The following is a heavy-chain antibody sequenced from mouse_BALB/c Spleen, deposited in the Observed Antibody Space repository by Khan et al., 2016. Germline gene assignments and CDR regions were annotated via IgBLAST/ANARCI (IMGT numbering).Heavy chain of an antibody. J-gene: IGHJ2*01. CDR1: GFTFSRFG. CDR3: TREGFDY. CDR2: ISSGSSTI. Sequence: EVELVESGGGLVQPGGSRKLSCAASGFTFSRFGMHWVRQAPEKGLEWVAYISSGSSTICYADTVKGRFTISRDNPKNTLFLQMTSLRSEDTAMYYCTREGFDYWGQGTTRTVSS. V-gene: IGHV5-17*02.